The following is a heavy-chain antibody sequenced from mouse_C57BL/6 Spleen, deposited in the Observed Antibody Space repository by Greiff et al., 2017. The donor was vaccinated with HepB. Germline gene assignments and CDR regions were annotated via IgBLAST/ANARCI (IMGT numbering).Heavy chain of an antibody. J-gene: IGHJ4*01. CDR3: ARKGRTTVVEDAMDY. CDR2: IDPSDSET. V-gene: IGHV1-52*01. CDR1: GYTFTSYW. Sequence: QVQLQQPGAELVRPGSSVKLSCKASGYTFTSYWMHWVKQRPIQGLEWIGNIDPSDSETHYNQKFKDKATLTVDKSSSTAYMQLSSLTSEDSAVYYCARKGRTTVVEDAMDYWGQGTSVTVSS. D-gene: IGHD1-1*01.